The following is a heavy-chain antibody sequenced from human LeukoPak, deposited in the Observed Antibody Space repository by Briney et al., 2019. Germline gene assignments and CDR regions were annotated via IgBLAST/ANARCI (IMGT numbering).Heavy chain of an antibody. D-gene: IGHD3-3*01. J-gene: IGHJ4*02. V-gene: IGHV3-7*01. CDR1: GFTFSKYW. CDR3: AKDLGSLRFLEWLPQGFDY. CDR2: IKQDGSEK. Sequence: GGSLRLSCAASGFTFSKYWMSWVRQAPGKGLEWVANIKQDGSEKYYVDSVKGRFTISRDNAKNSLYLQMNSLRAEDTAVYYCAKDLGSLRFLEWLPQGFDYWGQGTLVTVSS.